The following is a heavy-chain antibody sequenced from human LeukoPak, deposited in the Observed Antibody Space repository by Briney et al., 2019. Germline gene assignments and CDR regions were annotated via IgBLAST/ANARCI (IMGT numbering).Heavy chain of an antibody. CDR3: ARDFEFGYSSRKRDY. CDR2: INPNSGGT. V-gene: IGHV1-2*02. CDR1: GYTFTGYY. Sequence: GASVKVSCKASGYTFTGYYMHWVRQAPGQGLEWMGWINPNSGGTNYAQKFQGRVTMTRDTSISTAYMELSRLRSDDTAVYYCARDFEFGYSSRKRDYWGQGTLVTVSS. D-gene: IGHD6-13*01. J-gene: IGHJ4*02.